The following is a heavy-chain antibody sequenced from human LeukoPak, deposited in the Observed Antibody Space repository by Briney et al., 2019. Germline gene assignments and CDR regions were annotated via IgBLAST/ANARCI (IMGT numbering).Heavy chain of an antibody. V-gene: IGHV3-48*03. CDR1: GFTFSSYE. CDR3: ASGITYYYDSSGSSRDY. CDR2: ISSSGSTI. D-gene: IGHD3-22*01. Sequence: GGSLRLSCAASGFTFSSYEMNWVRQAPGKGLEWVSYISSSGSTIYYADSVKGRFTISRDNAKNSLYLQMNSLRAEDTAVYYCASGITYYYDSSGSSRDYWGQGTLVTVSS. J-gene: IGHJ4*02.